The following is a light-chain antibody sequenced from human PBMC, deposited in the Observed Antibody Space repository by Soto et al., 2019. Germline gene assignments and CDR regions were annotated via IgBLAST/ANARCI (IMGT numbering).Light chain of an antibody. CDR1: QSVSSI. V-gene: IGKV3-15*01. CDR3: QQYNNLPRT. Sequence: GMKQSAATLSVYPGEVAALSCRGSQSVSSILVWYQHKPGQAPRLLIYGASTRATDIPARFSGSGSGTEFTLTISSLQSEDYAVYYCQQYNNLPRTFGGGTKVDIK. J-gene: IGKJ4*02. CDR2: GAS.